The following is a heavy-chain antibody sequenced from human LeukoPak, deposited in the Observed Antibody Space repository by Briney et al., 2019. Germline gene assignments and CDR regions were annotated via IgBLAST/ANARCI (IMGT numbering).Heavy chain of an antibody. V-gene: IGHV3-15*01. J-gene: IGHJ4*02. Sequence: GGSLRLTCAASGFSISNDWMSWVRQAPGKGLEWVARVKSRSAGETRDYAAPVKGRFTISRDDSKNTLYLQMNSLKTEDTAIYYCTLIQGWGSGSYYRDFWGQGTLVTVSS. CDR2: VKSRSAGETR. D-gene: IGHD3-10*01. CDR3: TLIQGWGSGSYYRDF. CDR1: GFSISNDW.